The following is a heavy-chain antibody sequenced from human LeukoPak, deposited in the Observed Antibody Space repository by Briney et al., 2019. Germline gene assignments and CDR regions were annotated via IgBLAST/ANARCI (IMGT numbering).Heavy chain of an antibody. CDR3: AGDRYCTNSVCYYFDY. V-gene: IGHV3-30*04. CDR1: GFTFSSYA. J-gene: IGHJ4*02. Sequence: GGSLRLSCAASGFTFSSYAMHWVRQAPGKGLEWVAVISYDGSNKYYADSVKGRFTISRDNSKNTLYLQMNSLRAEDTAVYYCAGDRYCTNSVCYYFDYWGQGTLVTVSS. D-gene: IGHD2-8*01. CDR2: ISYDGSNK.